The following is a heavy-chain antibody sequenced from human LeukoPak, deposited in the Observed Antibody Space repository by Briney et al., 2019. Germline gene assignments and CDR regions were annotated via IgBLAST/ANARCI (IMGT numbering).Heavy chain of an antibody. CDR1: GFTFSSYS. J-gene: IGHJ3*02. CDR3: ARDPSFYCGGDCYPDAFDI. CDR2: ISSSSSTI. D-gene: IGHD2-21*01. V-gene: IGHV3-48*02. Sequence: GGSLRLSCAASGFTFSSYSMNWVRQAPGKGLEWVSYISSSSSTIYYADSVKGRFTISRDNAKNSLYLQMNSLRDEYTAVYYCARDPSFYCGGDCYPDAFDIWGQGTMVTVSS.